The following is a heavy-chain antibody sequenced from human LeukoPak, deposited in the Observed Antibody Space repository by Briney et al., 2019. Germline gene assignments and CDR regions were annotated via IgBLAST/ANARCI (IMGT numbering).Heavy chain of an antibody. CDR1: GGTFGSYA. CDR3: ARDLESSGWYWGHAFDI. D-gene: IGHD6-19*01. Sequence: ASVKVSCKACGGTFGSYAISWVRQAPGQGLEWMGRIIPILGIANYAQKFQGRVTITADKSTSTAYMELSSLRSEDTAVYYCARDLESSGWYWGHAFDIWGQGTMVTVSS. J-gene: IGHJ3*02. CDR2: IIPILGIA. V-gene: IGHV1-69*04.